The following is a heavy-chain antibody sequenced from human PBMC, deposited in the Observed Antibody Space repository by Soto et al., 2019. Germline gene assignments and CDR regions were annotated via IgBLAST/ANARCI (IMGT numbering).Heavy chain of an antibody. CDR2: ISGYNGNT. CDR3: ASRCSSTRCLDL. Sequence: QVQLVQSGAEVKKPGASVKVSCKASGYTFTSYGICWVRQAPGQGLEWMGRISGYNGNTIYAQILPGRVTMTTDTSTSTVYMELRSLSSAATAVYYCASRCSSTRCLDLWGRGTLVIVSS. D-gene: IGHD2-2*01. J-gene: IGHJ2*01. CDR1: GYTFTSYG. V-gene: IGHV1-18*01.